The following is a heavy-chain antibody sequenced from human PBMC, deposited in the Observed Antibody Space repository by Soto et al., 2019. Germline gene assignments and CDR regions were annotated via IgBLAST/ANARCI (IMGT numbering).Heavy chain of an antibody. J-gene: IGHJ4*02. CDR2: IYYSGST. CDR1: GGSLSGYY. CDR3: ARSSGYSSSRFDY. Sequence: SETLSLTCTVSGGSLSGYYWSWIRQPPGKGLEWIGYIYYSGSTNYNPSLKSRVTISVDTSKNQFSLKLSSVTAADTAVYYCARSSGYSSSRFDYWGQGILVTVSS. V-gene: IGHV4-59*01. D-gene: IGHD6-13*01.